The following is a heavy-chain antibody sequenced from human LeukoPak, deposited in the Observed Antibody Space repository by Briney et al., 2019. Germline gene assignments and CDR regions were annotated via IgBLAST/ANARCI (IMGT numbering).Heavy chain of an antibody. Sequence: GASLRLSCAASGFTFSSYAMSGVRQAPGKGLEWVPAISGSGGSTYYADSVKGRFTISRDNSKNTLYLQMNSLRAEDTAVYYCAKAHARNYDFWSGSDYYYGMDVWGQGTTVTVSS. D-gene: IGHD3-3*01. V-gene: IGHV3-23*01. CDR1: GFTFSSYA. CDR3: AKAHARNYDFWSGSDYYYGMDV. CDR2: ISGSGGST. J-gene: IGHJ6*02.